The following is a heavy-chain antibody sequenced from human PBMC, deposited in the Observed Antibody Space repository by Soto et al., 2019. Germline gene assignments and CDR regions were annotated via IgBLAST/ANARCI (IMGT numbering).Heavy chain of an antibody. CDR1: GGSIRSYY. J-gene: IGHJ5*02. CDR3: ARQGGWFDP. Sequence: PSETLSLTCAVYGGSIRSYYWSWIRQPPGKGLEWIGSIYYSGSTNYKPSLKSRVTISVDTSKNQFSLKLNSVTAADTAVYYCARQGGWFDPWGQRTLVTVSS. V-gene: IGHV4-59*08. CDR2: IYYSGST. D-gene: IGHD1-26*01.